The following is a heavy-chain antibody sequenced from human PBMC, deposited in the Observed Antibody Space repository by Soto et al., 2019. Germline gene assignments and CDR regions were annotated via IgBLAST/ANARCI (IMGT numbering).Heavy chain of an antibody. D-gene: IGHD5-18*01. J-gene: IGHJ6*02. CDR1: GFTFSSYA. CDR3: ARDSVGYRNYYYYYGMDV. V-gene: IGHV3-30-3*01. Sequence: QVQLVESGGGVVQPGRSLRLSCAASGFTFSSYAMHWVRQAPGKGLEWVAVISYDGSNKYYADSVKGRFTISRDNSKNTRYLQMNSLRAEDTAVYYCARDSVGYRNYYYYYGMDVWGQGTTVTVSS. CDR2: ISYDGSNK.